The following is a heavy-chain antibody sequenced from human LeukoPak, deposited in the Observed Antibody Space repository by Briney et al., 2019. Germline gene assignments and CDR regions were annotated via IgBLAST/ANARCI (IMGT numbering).Heavy chain of an antibody. Sequence: GSLRLSCAASGFTVSSNSMNWVRQAPGKGLQWVSVIYSGGSTYYADSVKGRFTISRDNSKNTLHLQMNSLRAEDTAVYYCARENNFGSGMDVWGQGTTVAVSS. D-gene: IGHD3-10*01. CDR2: IYSGGST. CDR3: ARENNFGSGMDV. V-gene: IGHV3-53*01. CDR1: GFTVSSNS. J-gene: IGHJ6*02.